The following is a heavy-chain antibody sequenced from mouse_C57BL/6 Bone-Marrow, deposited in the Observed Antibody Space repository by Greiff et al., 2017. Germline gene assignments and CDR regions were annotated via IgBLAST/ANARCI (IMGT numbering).Heavy chain of an antibody. CDR1: GYAFTNSL. CDR2: INPGSGGT. D-gene: IGHD6-1*01. J-gene: IGHJ4*01. Sequence: QVPLQPSGAELVRPGTSVKVSCQASGYAFTNSLIEWVKQRPGQGLEWIGVINPGSGGTNSNEKFKGKATLTADKSSSTAYMQLSSLTSEDSAVYFCARGVPLVDYWGQGTSVTVSS. CDR3: ARGVPLVDY. V-gene: IGHV1-54*01.